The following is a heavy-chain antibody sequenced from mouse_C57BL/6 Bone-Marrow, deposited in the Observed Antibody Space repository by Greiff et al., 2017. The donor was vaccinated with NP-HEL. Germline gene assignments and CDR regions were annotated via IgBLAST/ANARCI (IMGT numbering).Heavy chain of an antibody. D-gene: IGHD1-1*01. CDR1: GYTFTDYE. CDR3: AENCYYEAY. CDR2: IDPETGGT. V-gene: IGHV1-15*01. J-gene: IGHJ3*01. Sequence: QVQLQQPGAELVRPGASVTLSCKASGYTFTDYEMHWVKQTPVHGLEWIGAIDPETGGTAYNQKFKGKAILTADKSSSTAYMELRSLTSEDSAVSYCAENCYYEAYWGQGTLVTVSA.